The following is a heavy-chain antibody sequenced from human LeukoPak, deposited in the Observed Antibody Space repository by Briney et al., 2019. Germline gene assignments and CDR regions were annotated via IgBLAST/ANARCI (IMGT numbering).Heavy chain of an antibody. CDR1: GFTFSSYA. CDR3: AAVAASSPLGFDS. V-gene: IGHV3-30-3*01. J-gene: IGHJ4*02. D-gene: IGHD6-19*01. CDR2: ISYDGSNT. Sequence: PGGSLRLSCAASGFTFSSYAMHWVRQAPGKGLEWVAVISYDGSNTYYADSVKGRFTISRDTSKHTLYLQMNSLRAEDTAVYYCAAVAASSPLGFDSWGQGTLVSVSS.